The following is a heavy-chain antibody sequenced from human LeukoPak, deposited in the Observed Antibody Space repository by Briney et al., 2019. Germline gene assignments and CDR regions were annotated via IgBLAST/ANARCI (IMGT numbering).Heavy chain of an antibody. D-gene: IGHD2-2*01. CDR3: VRGTDCSATTCYPLSAFDS. CDR1: GFTFSSFW. J-gene: IGHJ4*02. CDR2: IKQDGSEK. V-gene: IGHV3-7*03. Sequence: PGGSLRLSCAASGFTFSSFWMSWVRQAPGKGLEWVANIKQDGSEKYYVDSVKGRFTISRDTGKKSLDLQMTSLRVEDTAAYHCVRGTDCSATTCYPLSAFDSWGQGTLVTVSS.